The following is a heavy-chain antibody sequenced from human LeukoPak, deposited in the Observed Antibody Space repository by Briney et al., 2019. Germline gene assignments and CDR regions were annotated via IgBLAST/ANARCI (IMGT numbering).Heavy chain of an antibody. V-gene: IGHV3-15*01. J-gene: IGHJ4*02. Sequence: PGGSLRLSCAASGFTFSNAWMSWVRQAPGKGLEWVGRIKSKTDGGTTDYAAPVKGRFTISRDDSKNTLYLQMNSLKTEDTAVYYCTTDGLRYFDWLSQPFDYWGQGTLVIVSS. D-gene: IGHD3-9*01. CDR1: GFTFSNAW. CDR2: IKSKTDGGTT. CDR3: TTDGLRYFDWLSQPFDY.